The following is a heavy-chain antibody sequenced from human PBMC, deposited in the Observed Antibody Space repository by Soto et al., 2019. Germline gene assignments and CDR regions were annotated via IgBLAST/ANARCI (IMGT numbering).Heavy chain of an antibody. D-gene: IGHD3-22*01. CDR1: GGSISSYY. CDR3: ARGADSSGYYAYDY. Sequence: PSETLSLTCTVSGGSISSYYWSWIRQPPGKGLEWIGYIYYSGSTNYNPSLKSRVTISVDTSKNQFSLKLSSVTAADTAVYYCARGADSSGYYAYDYWGQGTLVTVSS. CDR2: IYYSGST. J-gene: IGHJ4*02. V-gene: IGHV4-59*01.